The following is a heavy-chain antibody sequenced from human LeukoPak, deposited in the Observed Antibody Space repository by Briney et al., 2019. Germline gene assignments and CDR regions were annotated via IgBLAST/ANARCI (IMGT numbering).Heavy chain of an antibody. CDR1: GFTFNDYY. Sequence: GGSLRLSCAASGFTFNDYYMSWIRQAPGKGLGWISYISSSGSTIYYADSVKGRFTISRDNAKSSLYLQMSGLRAEDTAVYYCARENYHDYSGLDWGQGTLVTVSS. CDR2: ISSSGSTI. CDR3: ARENYHDYSGLD. J-gene: IGHJ4*02. D-gene: IGHD3-22*01. V-gene: IGHV3-11*04.